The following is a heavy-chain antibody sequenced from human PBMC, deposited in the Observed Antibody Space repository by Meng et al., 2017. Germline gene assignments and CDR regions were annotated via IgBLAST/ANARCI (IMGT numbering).Heavy chain of an antibody. CDR3: AKDDVGSLGISYGLFDY. CDR1: GFTFDDYA. CDR2: ISWNSGSI. V-gene: IGHV3-9*01. Sequence: SLKISCAASGFTFDDYAMHWVRQAPGKGLEWVSGISWNSGSIGYADSVKGRFTISRDNAKNSLYLQMNSLRAEDTALYYCAKDDVGSLGISYGLFDYWGQGTLVTVSS. J-gene: IGHJ4*02. D-gene: IGHD5-18*01.